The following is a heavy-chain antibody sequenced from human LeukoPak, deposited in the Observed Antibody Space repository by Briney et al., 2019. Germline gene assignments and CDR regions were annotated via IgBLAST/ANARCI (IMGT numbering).Heavy chain of an antibody. D-gene: IGHD1-26*01. Sequence: ASAKVSCKASGYTFTGYYMHWVRQAPGQGLEWMGIINPSGGSTSYAQKFQGRVTMTRDMSTGTVYMELSSLRSEDTAVYYCARSEGATIDAFDIWGQGTMVTVSS. CDR1: GYTFTGYY. J-gene: IGHJ3*02. CDR3: ARSEGATIDAFDI. CDR2: INPSGGST. V-gene: IGHV1-46*01.